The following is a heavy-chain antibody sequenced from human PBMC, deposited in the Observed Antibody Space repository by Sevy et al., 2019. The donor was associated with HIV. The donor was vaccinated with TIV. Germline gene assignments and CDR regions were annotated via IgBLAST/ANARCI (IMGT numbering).Heavy chain of an antibody. J-gene: IGHJ1*01. V-gene: IGHV3-7*01. CDR1: GFSLNDYW. CDR3: VRAIATEASF. D-gene: IGHD2-21*01. CDR2: INQNGSVS. Sequence: GGSLRLSCAVSGFSLNDYWMSWVRQAPGKGLEWVANINQNGSVSYYVDSVKGRFTISRDDARNVLYLQMNNLRVEDTALYYCVRAIATEASFWGQGTLVTVSS.